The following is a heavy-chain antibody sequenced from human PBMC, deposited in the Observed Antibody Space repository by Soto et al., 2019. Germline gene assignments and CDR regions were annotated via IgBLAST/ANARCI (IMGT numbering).Heavy chain of an antibody. CDR3: ARVNNGDSVIFDY. J-gene: IGHJ4*02. D-gene: IGHD4-17*01. CDR1: GGSISSGGYY. CDR2: IYYSGST. V-gene: IGHV4-31*03. Sequence: SETLSLTCTVSGGSISSGGYYWSWIRQHPGKGLEWIGYIYYSGSTYYNPSLKSRVTISVDTSKNQFSLKLSSVTAADTAVYYCARVNNGDSVIFDYWGQGTLVTVSS.